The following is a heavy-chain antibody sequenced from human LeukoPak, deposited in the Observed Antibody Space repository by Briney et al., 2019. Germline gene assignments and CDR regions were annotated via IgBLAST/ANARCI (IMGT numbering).Heavy chain of an antibody. D-gene: IGHD2-15*01. Sequence: SSVKVSCTASGYSFTGYYIHWVRQAPGQGLEWMGRINPNSGGTNYAQKFQVRLTMTRDTSISTAYLELSRLTSDDTAVYFCARDLEALAAIDYWGQGTLVTVSS. V-gene: IGHV1-2*06. CDR1: GYSFTGYY. J-gene: IGHJ4*02. CDR3: ARDLEALAAIDY. CDR2: INPNSGGT.